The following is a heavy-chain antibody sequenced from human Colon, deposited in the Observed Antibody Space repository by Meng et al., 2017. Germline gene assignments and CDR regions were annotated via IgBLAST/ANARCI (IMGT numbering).Heavy chain of an antibody. J-gene: IGHJ4*02. D-gene: IGHD6-19*01. CDR1: GLTFRGFA. Sequence: EVQILESGGDLVQPGGSLRLSCATSGLTFRGFAMTWGRQAPGKGLQWVSSIGSGGGDRYYVDSVRGRFTISRDDSNNMLFLEMDSLRGEDTALYYCARGGIGEAGLDYWGQGALVTVSS. CDR2: IGSGGGDR. V-gene: IGHV3-23*01. CDR3: ARGGIGEAGLDY.